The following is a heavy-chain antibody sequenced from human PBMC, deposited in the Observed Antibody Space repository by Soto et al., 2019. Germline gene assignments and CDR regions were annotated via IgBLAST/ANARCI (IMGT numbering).Heavy chain of an antibody. CDR2: IYYSGST. V-gene: IGHV4-59*01. Sequence: SETLSLTCTFSGGSISSYYWSLIRQPPGKGLEWIGYIYYSGSTNYNPSLKSRVTISVDTSKNQFSLKLSSVTAADTAVYYCARGGIVVVPAAIDYYYYGMDVWGQGTTVTVS. J-gene: IGHJ6*02. D-gene: IGHD2-2*02. CDR3: ARGGIVVVPAAIDYYYYGMDV. CDR1: GGSISSYY.